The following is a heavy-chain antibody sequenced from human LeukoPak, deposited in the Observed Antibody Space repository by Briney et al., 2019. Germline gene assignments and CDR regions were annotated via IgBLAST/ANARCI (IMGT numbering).Heavy chain of an antibody. CDR2: IIPIFGTA. Sequence: SVTVSCKASGGTFSSYAISWVRQAPGQGLEWMGGIIPIFGTANYAQKFQGRVTITTDESTSTAYMELSSLRSEDTAVYYCARGAIPYYYESSGYPNYYFDYWGQGTLVTVSS. D-gene: IGHD3-22*01. J-gene: IGHJ4*02. CDR3: ARGAIPYYYESSGYPNYYFDY. CDR1: GGTFSSYA. V-gene: IGHV1-69*05.